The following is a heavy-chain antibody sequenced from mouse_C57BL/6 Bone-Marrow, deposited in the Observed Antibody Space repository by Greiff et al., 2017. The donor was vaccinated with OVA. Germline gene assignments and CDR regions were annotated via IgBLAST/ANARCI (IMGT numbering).Heavy chain of an antibody. CDR1: GYTFTDYY. V-gene: IGHV1-84*01. Sequence: VQLQQSGAELVKPGASVKLSCKASGYTFTDYYINWVKQRPGQGLEWIGSIYPASSNTNYNQKFKGKATVTVDTSSSTAYMQLSSLTSEDSAVDCWARYYDHVYAMDYWGQGTSVTVSS. CDR3: ARYYDHVYAMDY. CDR2: IYPASSNT. D-gene: IGHD1-1*01. J-gene: IGHJ4*01.